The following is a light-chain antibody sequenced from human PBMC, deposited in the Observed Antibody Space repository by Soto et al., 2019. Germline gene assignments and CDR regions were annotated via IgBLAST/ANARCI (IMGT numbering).Light chain of an antibody. CDR3: QQRSKWRIT. J-gene: IGKJ5*01. CDR2: DAS. Sequence: DIVLTQSPSTLSLSPGERATLXCRASQSVSSYLAWYQQKPGQAPRLLIHDASNRATGIPARFSGSGSGTDSTLTISSLEPEDFAVYYCQQRSKWRITVGQGTRLEIK. CDR1: QSVSSY. V-gene: IGKV3-11*01.